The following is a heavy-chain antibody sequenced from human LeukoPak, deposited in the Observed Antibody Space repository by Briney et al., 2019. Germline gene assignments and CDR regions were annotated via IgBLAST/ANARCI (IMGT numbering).Heavy chain of an antibody. CDR2: IIPIFGTA. CDR1: GGTFGSYA. V-gene: IGHV1-69*05. D-gene: IGHD3-22*01. CDR3: ARDHYDSSGYYSNNFDY. Sequence: SSVKVSCKASGGTFGSYAISWVRQAPGQGLEWMGGIIPIFGTANYAQKFQGRVTITTDESTSTAYMELSSLRSEDTAVYYCARDHYDSSGYYSNNFDYWGQGTLVTVSS. J-gene: IGHJ4*02.